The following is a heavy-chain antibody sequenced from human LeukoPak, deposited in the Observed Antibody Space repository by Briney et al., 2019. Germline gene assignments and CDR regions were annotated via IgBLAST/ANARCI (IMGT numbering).Heavy chain of an antibody. J-gene: IGHJ4*02. V-gene: IGHV1-18*01. CDR1: GYTFTSYG. CDR2: ISAYNGNT. CDR3: ARNPSVVVLLPTHRGNY. D-gene: IGHD3-10*01. Sequence: ASVKVSCKASGYTFTSYGISWVRQAPGQGLEWMGWISAYNGNTNYAQKLQGRVTMTTDTSTSTAYMELRSLRSDDTAVYYCARNPSVVVLLPTHRGNYWGQGTLDAVSS.